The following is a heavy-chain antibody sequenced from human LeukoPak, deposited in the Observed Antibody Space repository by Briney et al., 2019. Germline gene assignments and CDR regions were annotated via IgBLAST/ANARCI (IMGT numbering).Heavy chain of an antibody. Sequence: GGFLRLSCAASGFTFSAYYMSWIRQAPGKGLEWVSYIIISSSYTNYADSVKVPFTISRDNAKNSLYLQMNSLRAEDTAVYYCARVGGCSGGSCYSFDYWGQGTLVTVSS. CDR1: GFTFSAYY. V-gene: IGHV3-11*05. CDR3: ARVGGCSGGSCYSFDY. J-gene: IGHJ4*02. D-gene: IGHD2-15*01. CDR2: IIISSSYT.